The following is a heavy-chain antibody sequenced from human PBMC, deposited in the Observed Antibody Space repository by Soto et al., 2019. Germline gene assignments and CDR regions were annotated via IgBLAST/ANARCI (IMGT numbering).Heavy chain of an antibody. J-gene: IGHJ4*02. CDR2: ISSSSSTI. V-gene: IGHV3-48*01. CDR1: GFTFSSYS. D-gene: IGHD5-12*01. CDR3: AREIDIVATTKGFDY. Sequence: GGSLRLSCAASGFTFSSYSMNWVRQAPGKGLEWVSYISSSSSTIYYADSVKGRFTISRDNAKNSLYLQMNSLRAEDTAVYYCAREIDIVATTKGFDYWGQGTLVTVSS.